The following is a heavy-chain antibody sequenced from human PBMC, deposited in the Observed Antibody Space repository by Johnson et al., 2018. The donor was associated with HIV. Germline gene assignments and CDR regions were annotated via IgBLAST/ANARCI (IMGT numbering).Heavy chain of an antibody. CDR1: GLTFSNYA. D-gene: IGHD6-19*01. Sequence: VQLVESGGGVVQPGGSLRLSCAASGLTFSNYAMHWVRQAPGKGLEWVAVISYDGSNKYYADSVKGRFTISTDNAKNSLYLQMNSLRPEDTAVYYCVRGGQWGATDAFDVWGQGTMVTVSS. J-gene: IGHJ3*01. CDR2: ISYDGSNK. CDR3: VRGGQWGATDAFDV. V-gene: IGHV3-30-3*01.